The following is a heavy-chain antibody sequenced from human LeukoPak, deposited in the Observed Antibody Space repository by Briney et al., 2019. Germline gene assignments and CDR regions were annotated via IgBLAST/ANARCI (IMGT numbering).Heavy chain of an antibody. Sequence: GGSLRLSCAASGFTFSSYAMSWVRQAPGKGLEWVSGISGSGGTTYYTDSVKGRFTISRDNSKNTLYLQVNSLRAEDTAVYYCAKDLHGEVPDYFDCWGQGSLVTVSS. J-gene: IGHJ4*02. D-gene: IGHD3-3*01. V-gene: IGHV3-23*01. CDR1: GFTFSSYA. CDR3: AKDLHGEVPDYFDC. CDR2: ISGSGGTT.